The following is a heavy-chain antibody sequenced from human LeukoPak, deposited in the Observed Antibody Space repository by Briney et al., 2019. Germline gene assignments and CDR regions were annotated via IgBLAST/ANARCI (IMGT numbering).Heavy chain of an antibody. V-gene: IGHV7-4-1*02. CDR3: ARDNHCSSTSCSFDY. J-gene: IGHJ4*02. CDR2: INTNTGNP. Sequence: GPVKVSCKASGYTFTSYAMNWVRQAPGQGLEWMGWINTNTGNPTYAQGFTGRFVFSLDTSVSTAYLQISSLKAEDTAVYYCARDNHCSSTSCSFDYWGRGTLVTVSS. CDR1: GYTFTSYA. D-gene: IGHD2-2*01.